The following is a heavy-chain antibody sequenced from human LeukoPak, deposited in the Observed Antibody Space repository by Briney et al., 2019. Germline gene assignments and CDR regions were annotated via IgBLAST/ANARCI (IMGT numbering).Heavy chain of an antibody. CDR1: GGSISGYY. J-gene: IGHJ6*03. CDR2: IYYSGST. Sequence: ASETLSLTCTISGGSISGYYWSWIRQHPGKGLEWIGYIYYSGSTYYNPSLKSRVTISVDTSKNQFSLKLGSVTAADTAVYYCARDRGKDYGSGSYYNLRYYYYMDVWGKGTTVTVSS. D-gene: IGHD3-10*01. V-gene: IGHV4-31*03. CDR3: ARDRGKDYGSGSYYNLRYYYYMDV.